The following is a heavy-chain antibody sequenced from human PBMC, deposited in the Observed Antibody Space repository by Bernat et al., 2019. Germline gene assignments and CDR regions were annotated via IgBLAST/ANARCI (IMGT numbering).Heavy chain of an antibody. Sequence: EVQVVESGGGLVQPGGSLRLSCAASGFTFNQAWMSWVRQAPGKGLEWVGRIKTTTDGGTSDYAAPVNGRFTISRDDSKNTLYLQMNSLKIEDTAVYYCTTPLFKTTNYWGQGTLVTVSS. CDR3: TTPLFKTTNY. D-gene: IGHD1-1*01. J-gene: IGHJ4*02. CDR2: IKTTTDGGTS. CDR1: GFTFNQAW. V-gene: IGHV3-15*01.